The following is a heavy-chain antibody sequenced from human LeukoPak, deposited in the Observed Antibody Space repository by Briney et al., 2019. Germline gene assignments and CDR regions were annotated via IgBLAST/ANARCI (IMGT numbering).Heavy chain of an antibody. CDR1: DFSFETYW. CDR2: INEDGSEK. V-gene: IGHV3-7*01. CDR3: ARGETMDV. J-gene: IGHJ6*03. Sequence: GSLRLSCVALDFSFETYWMSWVRQAPGKGPGWVANINEDGSEKHYVGSVRGRFTISRDNADNSLHLQMNSLRPEDMAVYYCARGETMDVWGKGTTVTVSS. D-gene: IGHD5-24*01.